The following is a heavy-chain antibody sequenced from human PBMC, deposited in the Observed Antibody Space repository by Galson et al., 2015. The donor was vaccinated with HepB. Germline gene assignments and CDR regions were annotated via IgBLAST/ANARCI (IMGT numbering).Heavy chain of an antibody. CDR2: IYWDDDK. V-gene: IGHV2-5*02. CDR1: GFSLSTSGVG. D-gene: IGHD2-21*01. CDR3: ARQNMRGDCFDY. Sequence: PALVKPTQTLTLTCTFSGFSLSTSGVGVGWIRQPPGKALEWLALIYWDDDKRYSPSLKSRLTITKDTSKNQVVLTMTNMDPVDTATYYCARQNMRGDCFDYWGQGALVTVSS. J-gene: IGHJ4*02.